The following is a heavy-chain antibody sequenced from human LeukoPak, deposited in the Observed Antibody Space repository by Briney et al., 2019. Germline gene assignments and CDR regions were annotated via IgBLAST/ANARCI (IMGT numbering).Heavy chain of an antibody. J-gene: IGHJ4*02. V-gene: IGHV3-74*01. Sequence: PGGSLRLSCAASGFTFSNYCMHWVRQIPGKGLVWVSRICPDGTVTNYADSVKGRFTISRDSAKNMVFLQMNSLRADDTAVYYCVRDFRSADYWGQGILVTVSS. CDR1: GFTFSNYC. CDR2: ICPDGTVT. CDR3: VRDFRSADY.